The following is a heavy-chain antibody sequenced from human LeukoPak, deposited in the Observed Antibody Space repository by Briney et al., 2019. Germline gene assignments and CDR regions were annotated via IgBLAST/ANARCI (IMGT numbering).Heavy chain of an antibody. D-gene: IGHD2-15*01. CDR2: IYYSGGT. Sequence: PSETLSLTCTVSGGSISSYYWSWIRQPPGKGLEWIGYIYYSGGTNYNPSLKSRVTISVDTSKNQFSLKLSSVTAADTAVYYCARVKGMAGLLEWSYFDYWGQGTLVTVSS. V-gene: IGHV4-59*01. CDR3: ARVKGMAGLLEWSYFDY. CDR1: GGSISSYY. J-gene: IGHJ4*02.